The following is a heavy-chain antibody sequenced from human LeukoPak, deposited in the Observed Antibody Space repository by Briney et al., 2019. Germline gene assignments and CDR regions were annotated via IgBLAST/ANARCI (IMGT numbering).Heavy chain of an antibody. CDR1: GGSISSSSYY. J-gene: IGHJ5*02. V-gene: IGHV4-39*01. Sequence: KPSETLSLTCTVSGGSISSSSYYWGWIRQPPGKGLEWIGSIYYSGSTYYHPSLKSRVTISVDTSKNHFSLKLRSVTAADTAVYYCAKHGELLSWFDPWGQGTQVTVSS. CDR2: IYYSGST. CDR3: AKHGELLSWFDP. D-gene: IGHD1-26*01.